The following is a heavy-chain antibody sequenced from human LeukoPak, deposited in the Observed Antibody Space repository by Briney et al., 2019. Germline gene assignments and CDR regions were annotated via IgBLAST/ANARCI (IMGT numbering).Heavy chain of an antibody. CDR3: ARGGGGIYYYGMDV. CDR1: GFTFSSYA. V-gene: IGHV3-23*01. J-gene: IGHJ6*02. CDR2: ISGSGQTT. Sequence: GGSPRLSCAASGFTFSSYAMSWVRQAPGRGLEWGSCISGSGQTTYHADSVKGRFSISRDNSKNMMYLHMNSLRGEDTAVYYCARGGGGIYYYGMDVWGQGTTVTVSS. D-gene: IGHD3-16*01.